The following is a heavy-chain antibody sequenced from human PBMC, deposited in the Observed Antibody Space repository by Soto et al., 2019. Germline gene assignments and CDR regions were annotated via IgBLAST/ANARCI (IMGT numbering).Heavy chain of an antibody. CDR3: ARDTGFVAAGGSAVDI. Sequence: QVQLVESGGDVVQPGRSLRLSCAASGFTFSKHAMHWVRQAPGKGLEWVAVIWYDGNNKYYGDSVTGRFTISRDNSKNTLYLQMNSLRVEDTAVYYCARDTGFVAAGGSAVDIWGQVTMVTVSS. V-gene: IGHV3-33*01. J-gene: IGHJ3*02. CDR2: IWYDGNNK. CDR1: GFTFSKHA. D-gene: IGHD6-13*01.